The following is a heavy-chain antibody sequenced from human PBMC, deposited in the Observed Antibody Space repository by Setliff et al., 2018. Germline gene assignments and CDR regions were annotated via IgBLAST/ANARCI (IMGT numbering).Heavy chain of an antibody. V-gene: IGHV4-38-2*01. CDR1: GYSISSGYY. Sequence: PSETLSLTCAVSGYSISSGYYWGWIRQPPGKELEWIGSIYHSGSTYYNPSLKSRVTISVDTSKNQFSLKLSSVTAADTAVYYCARQPEGGYYDSSGYYGMAPYYFDYWGQGTLVTVSS. J-gene: IGHJ4*02. CDR2: IYHSGST. D-gene: IGHD3-22*01. CDR3: ARQPEGGYYDSSGYYGMAPYYFDY.